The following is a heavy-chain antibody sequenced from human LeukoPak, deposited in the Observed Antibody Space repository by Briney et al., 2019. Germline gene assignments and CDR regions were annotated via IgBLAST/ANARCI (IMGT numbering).Heavy chain of an antibody. CDR3: ARRARGYYDFWSGYSGAFDI. CDR2: INPSGGST. CDR1: GYTFTSYY. D-gene: IGHD3-3*01. J-gene: IGHJ3*02. Sequence: GASVKVSCKASGYTFTSYYMHWVRQAPGQGLEWMGIINPSGGSTSYAQKFQGRVTMTRDTSTSTVYMELSSLRSEDTAVYYCARRARGYYDFWSGYSGAFDIWGQGTMVTVSS. V-gene: IGHV1-46*01.